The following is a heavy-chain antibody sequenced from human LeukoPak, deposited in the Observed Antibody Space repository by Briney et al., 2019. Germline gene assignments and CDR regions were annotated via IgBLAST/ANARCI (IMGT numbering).Heavy chain of an antibody. CDR2: IHSGGNT. J-gene: IGHJ4*02. Sequence: PGGSLRLSCAASGFTVSSNSMSWVREAPGKGLEWVSVIHSGGNTYYADSVKGRFTISRDNAKNSLYLQMNSLRVEDTAVYYCARDKDVYFDYWGQGTLVTVSS. V-gene: IGHV3-66*01. CDR1: GFTVSSNS. CDR3: ARDKDVYFDY.